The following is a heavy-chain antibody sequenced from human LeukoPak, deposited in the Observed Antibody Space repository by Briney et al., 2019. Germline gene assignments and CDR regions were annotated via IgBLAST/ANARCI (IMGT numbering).Heavy chain of an antibody. CDR2: ISTSGST. CDR1: GGSISNYY. V-gene: IGHV4-4*07. Sequence: PSETLSLTCTVSGGSISNYYWCWIRQSAGKGLEWIGRISTSGSTNYNPSLRSRVTISVDKSKNQLSLMLSSVTAADTAVYYCARDISWFDPWGQGTLVTVSS. D-gene: IGHD3-3*02. CDR3: ARDISWFDP. J-gene: IGHJ5*02.